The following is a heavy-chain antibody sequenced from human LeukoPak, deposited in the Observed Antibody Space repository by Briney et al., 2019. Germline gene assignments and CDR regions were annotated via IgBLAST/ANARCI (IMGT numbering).Heavy chain of an antibody. V-gene: IGHV1-2*02. D-gene: IGHD6-13*01. CDR2: INPNSGGT. J-gene: IGHJ3*02. Sequence: ASVKVSFKASGYTFTGYYMHWVRQAPGQGLEWMGWINPNSGGTNYAQKFQGRVTMTRDTSISTAYMELSRLRSDDTAVYYCARWGSSWYGEGDAFDIWGQGTMVTVSS. CDR3: ARWGSSWYGEGDAFDI. CDR1: GYTFTGYY.